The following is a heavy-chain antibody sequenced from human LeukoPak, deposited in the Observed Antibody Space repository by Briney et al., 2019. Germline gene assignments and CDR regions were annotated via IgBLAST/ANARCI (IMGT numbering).Heavy chain of an antibody. J-gene: IGHJ4*02. CDR1: GFTFSSYT. D-gene: IGHD1-14*01. Sequence: GGSLRLSCVASGFTFSSYTMNWVRQAPGKGLEWVSFISIGSSYIYYADSVKGRFTISRDNAKNSLYLQMNSLRAEDTAVYYCAREPNTGYFFDYWGQGALVTVSS. CDR2: ISIGSSYI. CDR3: AREPNTGYFFDY. V-gene: IGHV3-21*01.